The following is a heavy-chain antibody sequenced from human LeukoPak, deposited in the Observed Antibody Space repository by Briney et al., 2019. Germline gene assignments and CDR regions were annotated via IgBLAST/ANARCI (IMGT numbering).Heavy chain of an antibody. J-gene: IGHJ4*02. CDR2: ISGSGGST. Sequence: GGSLRLSCAASGFTFSSYAMSWVRQAPGKGLEWVSAISGSGGSTYYADSVKGRFTISRDNSKNTLYLQMNSLRAEDRAVYYCSGGYSYGAQSNFDYWGQGTLVTVSS. D-gene: IGHD5-18*01. CDR3: SGGYSYGAQSNFDY. CDR1: GFTFSSYA. V-gene: IGHV3-23*01.